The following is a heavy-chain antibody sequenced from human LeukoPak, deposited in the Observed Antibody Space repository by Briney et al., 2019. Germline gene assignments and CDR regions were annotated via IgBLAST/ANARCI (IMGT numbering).Heavy chain of an antibody. V-gene: IGHV4-31*03. CDR1: GGSISSGGYY. J-gene: IGHJ4*02. D-gene: IGHD6-13*01. CDR2: IYYGGST. CDR3: ARGNRQQLSLDY. Sequence: SETLSLTCTVSGGSISSGGYYWSWIRQHPGKGLEWIGYIYYGGSTYYNPSLKSRVTISVDTSKNQFSLKLSSVTAADTAVYYCARGNRQQLSLDYWGQGTLVTVSS.